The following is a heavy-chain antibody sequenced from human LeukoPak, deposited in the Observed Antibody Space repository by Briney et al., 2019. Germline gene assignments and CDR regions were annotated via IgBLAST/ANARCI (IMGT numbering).Heavy chain of an antibody. J-gene: IGHJ4*02. CDR2: ISSSSSGI. D-gene: IGHD2-15*01. Sequence: GGSLRLSCAASGFSFSNYNFNWVRQAPGKGLEWVSYISSSSSGIYYADSVKGRFTISRDNAENSVYLQMDSLRAEDTAVYYCSTALDNWGQGTLVTVSS. CDR1: GFSFSNYN. CDR3: STALDN. V-gene: IGHV3-48*04.